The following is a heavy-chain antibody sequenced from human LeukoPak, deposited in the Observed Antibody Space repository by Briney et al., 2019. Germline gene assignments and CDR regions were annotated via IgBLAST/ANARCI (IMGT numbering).Heavy chain of an antibody. CDR3: AKGQELLWFGESSGV. Sequence: GGSLRLSCAASGFTFSSYAMSWVRQAPGKGLEWVSAISGSGGSTYYADSVKGRFTISRDNSENTLYLQMNSLRAEDTAVYYCAKGQELLWFGESSGVWGQGTTVTVSS. J-gene: IGHJ6*02. CDR1: GFTFSSYA. CDR2: ISGSGGST. V-gene: IGHV3-23*01. D-gene: IGHD3-10*01.